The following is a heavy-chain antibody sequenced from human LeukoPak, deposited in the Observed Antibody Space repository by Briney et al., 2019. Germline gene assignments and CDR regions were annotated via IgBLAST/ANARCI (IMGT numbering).Heavy chain of an antibody. CDR3: ARDPAVVYFDY. D-gene: IGHD6-19*01. CDR2: IGTAGEI. V-gene: IGHV3-13*01. CDR1: GFTFRSYD. Sequence: GGSLRLSCAASGFTFRSYDMHWVRQATGKGLEWVSGIGTAGEIYYPGSVKGRFTISRENAKNSLYLQMNSLRAGDTAVYYCARDPAVVYFDYWGQGTLVTVSS. J-gene: IGHJ4*02.